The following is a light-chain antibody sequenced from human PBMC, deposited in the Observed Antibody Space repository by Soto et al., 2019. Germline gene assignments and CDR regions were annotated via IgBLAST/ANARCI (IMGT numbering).Light chain of an antibody. J-gene: IGLJ1*01. V-gene: IGLV1-44*01. Sequence: QSVLTQPPSASGTPGQRVTISCSGSSSNNGSNSVNWYQQLPGAAPKLLIYSTNQRPSGVPDRFSGSKSGTSASLAISGLQSEDEADYYCAAWDDSLNGREVFGTGTKVTVL. CDR1: SSNNGSNS. CDR2: STN. CDR3: AAWDDSLNGREV.